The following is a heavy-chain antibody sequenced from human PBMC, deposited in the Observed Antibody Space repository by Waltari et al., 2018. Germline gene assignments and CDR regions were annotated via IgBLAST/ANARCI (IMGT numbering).Heavy chain of an antibody. CDR1: GCCCGSYW. CDR3: ARDYYYSIDY. V-gene: IGHV3-74*01. J-gene: IGHJ4*02. CDR2: IVRDGSIT. D-gene: IGHD3-10*01. Sequence: EVQLVESGGGLVQPGGSLRLSCAASGCCCGSYWMNWVRQAPGKGLVWVSRIVRDGSITSYADSVKGRFTISRDNAKNTLYLQMNSLRDEDTAVYYCARDYYYSIDYWGQGTVVTVSS.